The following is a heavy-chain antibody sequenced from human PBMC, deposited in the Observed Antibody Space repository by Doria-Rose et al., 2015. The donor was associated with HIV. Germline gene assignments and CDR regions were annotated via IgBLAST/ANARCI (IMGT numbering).Heavy chain of an antibody. CDR2: TYYTGTS. D-gene: IGHD3-3*01. J-gene: IGHJ4*02. CDR3: ARMGSYRELDY. Sequence: VQLVESGPGLVKPSETLSLTCSVSGASVSSRGYYWNWIRQVPGKGLESLGYTYYTGTSDYSPSLKSRLNMAVDTSKNQFSLKLSFVTVAGTAVYYCARMGSYRELDYWGQGALVIASA. CDR1: GASVSSRGYY. V-gene: IGHV4-31*03.